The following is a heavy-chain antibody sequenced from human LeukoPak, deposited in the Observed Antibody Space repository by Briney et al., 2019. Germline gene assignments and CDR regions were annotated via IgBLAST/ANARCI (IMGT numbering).Heavy chain of an antibody. V-gene: IGHV3-9*01. J-gene: IGHJ3*02. Sequence: PGRSLRLSWAASGFTFDDYAMHWVRQAPGKGLELVSSISWNSGSIGYADSVKGRFTISRDNAKKFLYLQMNSLRAEDTALYYCAKDYVVRGNRYCSSDSCYCDAFDIWGQGTMVTVS. D-gene: IGHD2-15*01. CDR2: ISWNSGSI. CDR3: AKDYVVRGNRYCSSDSCYCDAFDI. CDR1: GFTFDDYA.